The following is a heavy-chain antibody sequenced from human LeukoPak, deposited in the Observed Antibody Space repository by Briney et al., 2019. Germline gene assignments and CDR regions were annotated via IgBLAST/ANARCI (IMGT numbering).Heavy chain of an antibody. CDR3: ARDRGNSSSWYWFG. J-gene: IGHJ4*02. V-gene: IGHV3-74*01. CDR1: GFTFSSYW. D-gene: IGHD6-13*01. Sequence: GGSLRLSCAASGFTFSSYWMHWVRQAPGKGLVWVSRINSDGSNTRYADSVKGRFTISRDNAKNTLFLQMNSLRAEDTAIYYCARDRGNSSSWYWFGWGQGTLVTVSS. CDR2: INSDGSNT.